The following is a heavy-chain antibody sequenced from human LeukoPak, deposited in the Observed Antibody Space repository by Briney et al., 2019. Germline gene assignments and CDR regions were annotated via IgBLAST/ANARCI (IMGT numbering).Heavy chain of an antibody. J-gene: IGHJ5*01. Sequence: PGGSLRLSCATSGFTFSSYAMHRVRQAPGKGLEWVALISYDGINQYYADSVKGRFIISRDNSKNTLYLQMNSLRADDTAVYYCAKNGVYCDVHCPADSWGQGTLVTVSS. CDR2: ISYDGINQ. CDR3: AKNGVYCDVHCPADS. D-gene: IGHD2-21*02. CDR1: GFTFSSYA. V-gene: IGHV3-30*18.